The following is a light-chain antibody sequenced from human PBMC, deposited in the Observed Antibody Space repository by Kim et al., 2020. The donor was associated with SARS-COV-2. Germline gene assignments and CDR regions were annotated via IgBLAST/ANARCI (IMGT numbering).Light chain of an antibody. V-gene: IGLV2-14*04. Sequence: GQSLTISCNGTSSDIGGYNYVSWYRQEPGKAPKLMIYDVSKRPSGVSNRLSGSKSGTTASLTISGLQAEDEADYFCSSYENNRSWVFGGGTKVTVL. J-gene: IGLJ3*02. CDR3: SSYENNRSWV. CDR1: SSDIGGYNY. CDR2: DVS.